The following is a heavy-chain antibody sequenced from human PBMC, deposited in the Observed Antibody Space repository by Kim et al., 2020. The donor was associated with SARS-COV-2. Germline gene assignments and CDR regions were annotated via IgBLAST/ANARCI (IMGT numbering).Heavy chain of an antibody. CDR3: ARGYYGSGSLAWFDP. CDR2: IIPIFGTA. D-gene: IGHD3-10*01. Sequence: SVKVSCKASGGTFSSYAISWVRQAPGQGLEWMGGIIPIFGTANYAQKFQGRVTITADESTSTAYMELSSLRSEDTAVYYCARGYYGSGSLAWFDPWGQGTLVTVSS. V-gene: IGHV1-69*13. J-gene: IGHJ5*02. CDR1: GGTFSSYA.